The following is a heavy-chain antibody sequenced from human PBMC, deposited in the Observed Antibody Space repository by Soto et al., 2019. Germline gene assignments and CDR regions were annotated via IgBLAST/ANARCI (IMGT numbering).Heavy chain of an antibody. Sequence: ASVKVSCKASGYTFTGYYMHWVRQAPGQGLEWMGWINPNSGGTNYAQKFQGWVTMTRDTSISTAYMELSRLRSDDTAVYYCARGPRYYYDILTGYSFDYWGQGTLVTVSS. D-gene: IGHD3-9*01. CDR2: INPNSGGT. J-gene: IGHJ4*02. CDR1: GYTFTGYY. V-gene: IGHV1-2*04. CDR3: ARGPRYYYDILTGYSFDY.